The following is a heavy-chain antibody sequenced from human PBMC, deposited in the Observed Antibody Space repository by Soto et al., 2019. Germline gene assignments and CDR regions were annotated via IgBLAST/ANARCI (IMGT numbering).Heavy chain of an antibody. CDR1: GGTFSSYA. V-gene: IGHV1-69*13. D-gene: IGHD2-2*01. Sequence: RASVKVSCKASGGTFSSYAISWVRQAPGQGLEWMGGIIPIFGTANYAQKFQGRVTITADESTSTAYMELSSLRSEDTAVYYCARDSADCSSTSCFGGNYYYGMDVWGQGTTVTVSS. J-gene: IGHJ6*02. CDR2: IIPIFGTA. CDR3: ARDSADCSSTSCFGGNYYYGMDV.